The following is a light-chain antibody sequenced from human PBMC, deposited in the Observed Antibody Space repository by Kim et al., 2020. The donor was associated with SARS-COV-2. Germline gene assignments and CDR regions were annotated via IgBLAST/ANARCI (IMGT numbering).Light chain of an antibody. V-gene: IGLV2-14*03. Sequence: GQSLTSSCTGTSSDVGTYNHVSWYQHHPGKAPKLMIYAVTKRPSGVSHRFSGSKSGNTASLTISGLQGEDEADYYCSSYTSSSTYVFGTGTKVTVL. CDR1: SSDVGTYNH. CDR3: SSYTSSSTYV. CDR2: AVT. J-gene: IGLJ1*01.